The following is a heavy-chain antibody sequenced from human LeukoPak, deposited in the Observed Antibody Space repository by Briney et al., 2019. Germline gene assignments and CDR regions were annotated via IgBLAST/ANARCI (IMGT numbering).Heavy chain of an antibody. D-gene: IGHD1-7*01. CDR1: GGSISSGDYY. CDR2: IYYSGST. V-gene: IGHV4-30-4*01. CDR3: ARYNLNWEIFDY. J-gene: IGHJ4*02. Sequence: SQTLSLTCTVSGGSISSGDYYWSWIRQPPGKGLEWIGYIYYSGSTYYNPSLKSRVTISVDTSKNQFSLKLSSVTAADTAVYYCARYNLNWEIFDYWGQGTLVTVSS.